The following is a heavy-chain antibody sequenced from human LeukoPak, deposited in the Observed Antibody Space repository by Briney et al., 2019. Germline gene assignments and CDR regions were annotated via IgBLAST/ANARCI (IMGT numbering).Heavy chain of an antibody. Sequence: SETLSLTCTVSGGSISSSTYYWGWVRQPPGKGLEWIGNIYYSGNTYYNPSLKSRVTISVDTSKNQFSLKLSSVTAAGSAVYYWARLGGFMVRGVLLVMGGYFDYWGQGTLVTVSS. J-gene: IGHJ4*02. CDR1: GGSISSSTYY. V-gene: IGHV4-39*07. D-gene: IGHD3-10*01. CDR3: ARLGGFMVRGVLLVMGGYFDY. CDR2: IYYSGNT.